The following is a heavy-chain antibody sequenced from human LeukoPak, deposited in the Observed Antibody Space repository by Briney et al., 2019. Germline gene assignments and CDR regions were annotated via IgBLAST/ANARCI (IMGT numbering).Heavy chain of an antibody. D-gene: IGHD3-22*01. CDR3: ASEPIQYYYDSSGYGY. V-gene: IGHV1-46*01. Sequence: VASVKVSCKASGYTFTSYYMHWVRQAPGQGLEWMGIINPSGGSTSYAQKFQGRVTMTRDTSISTAYMELSRLRSDDTAVYYCASEPIQYYYDSSGYGYWGQGTLVTVSS. J-gene: IGHJ4*02. CDR2: INPSGGST. CDR1: GYTFTSYY.